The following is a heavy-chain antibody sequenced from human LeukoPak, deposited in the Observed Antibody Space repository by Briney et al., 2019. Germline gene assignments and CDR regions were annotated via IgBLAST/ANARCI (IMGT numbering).Heavy chain of an antibody. V-gene: IGHV1-69*05. J-gene: IGHJ3*02. Sequence: GASVKVSCKASGGTFSSYAISWVRQAPGQGLEWMGGIIPIFGTANYAQKFQGRVTITTDESTSTAYMELSSLRSEDTAVYYCARARSQDQYCSSTSCYAAFDIWGQGTMVTVSS. CDR1: GGTFSSYA. CDR3: ARARSQDQYCSSTSCYAAFDI. CDR2: IIPIFGTA. D-gene: IGHD2-2*01.